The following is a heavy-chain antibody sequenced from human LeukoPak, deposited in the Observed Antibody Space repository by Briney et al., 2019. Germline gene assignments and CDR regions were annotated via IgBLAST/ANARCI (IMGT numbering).Heavy chain of an antibody. CDR2: IWYDGSNK. Sequence: GGSLRLSCAASGFTFSSYGMHWVRQAPSKGLEGGAVIWYDGSNKYYADSVKGRFTISRDNSKNTLYLQMNSLRAEDTAVYYCAKVRDYGDYVAPYYFDYWGQGTLVTVSS. J-gene: IGHJ4*02. CDR1: GFTFSSYG. CDR3: AKVRDYGDYVAPYYFDY. V-gene: IGHV3-33*06. D-gene: IGHD4-17*01.